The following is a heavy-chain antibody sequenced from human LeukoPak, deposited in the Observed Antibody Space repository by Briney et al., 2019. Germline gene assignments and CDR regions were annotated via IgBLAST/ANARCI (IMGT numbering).Heavy chain of an antibody. D-gene: IGHD3-22*01. V-gene: IGHV3-9*01. CDR1: GFTFDDYA. J-gene: IGHJ4*02. CDR2: ISWNSGSI. CDR3: ARDYYDGIGYYYEDY. Sequence: GGSLRLSCAASGFTFDDYAMHWVRQAPGKGLEWVSGISWNSGSIGYADSVKGRFTISRDNAKNTLSLQMNSLRAEDTAVYYCARDYYDGIGYYYEDYWGQGTLVTVSS.